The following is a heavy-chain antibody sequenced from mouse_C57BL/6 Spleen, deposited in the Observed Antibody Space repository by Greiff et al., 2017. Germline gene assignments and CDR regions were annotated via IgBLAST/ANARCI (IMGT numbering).Heavy chain of an antibody. CDR1: GYAFSSSW. J-gene: IGHJ2*01. V-gene: IGHV1-82*01. Sequence: QVQLQQSGPELVKPGASVKISCKASGYAFSSSWMNWVKQRPGKGLEWIGRIYPGDGDTNYNGKFKGKATLTADKSSSTAYMQISSLTSEDSAVYFCARSLGPFDYWGQGTTLTVSS. D-gene: IGHD4-1*01. CDR2: IYPGDGDT. CDR3: ARSLGPFDY.